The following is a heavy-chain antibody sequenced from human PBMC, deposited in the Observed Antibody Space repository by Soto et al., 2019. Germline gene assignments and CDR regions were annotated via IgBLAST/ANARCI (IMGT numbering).Heavy chain of an antibody. CDR2: IYYSGST. Sequence: QLQLQESGPGLVKPSETLSLTCTVSGGSISSSSYYWGWIRQPPGKGLEWIGSIYYSGSTYYNPSLKSRVTISVDTSKNQFSLKLSSVTAADTAVYYCARRATTVVKGWYFDLWGRGTLVTVSS. V-gene: IGHV4-39*01. J-gene: IGHJ2*01. CDR1: GGSISSSSYY. D-gene: IGHD4-17*01. CDR3: ARRATTVVKGWYFDL.